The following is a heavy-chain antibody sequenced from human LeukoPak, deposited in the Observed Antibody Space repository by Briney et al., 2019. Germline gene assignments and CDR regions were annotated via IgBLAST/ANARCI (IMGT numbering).Heavy chain of an antibody. CDR3: ARERQDTVIHSGAFDI. J-gene: IGHJ3*02. V-gene: IGHV3-30-3*01. Sequence: GGSLRLSCAASGFTFSNYFMHWVRQAPGKGLEWVADIASDGSHTFYVESVKGRFTISRDNSKNTLYLQMNSLGPEDAAVYFCARERQDTVIHSGAFDIWGQGTMVTVSS. D-gene: IGHD2-21*02. CDR2: IASDGSHT. CDR1: GFTFSNYF.